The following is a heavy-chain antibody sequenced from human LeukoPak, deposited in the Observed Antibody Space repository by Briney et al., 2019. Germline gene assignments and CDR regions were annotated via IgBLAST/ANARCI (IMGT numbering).Heavy chain of an antibody. J-gene: IGHJ6*03. D-gene: IGHD5-12*01. Sequence: SETLSLTCTVSGGSISSYYWSWIRQPAGKGLEWIGRICTSGSTNYNPSLKSRVTMSVDTSKNQFSLKLSSVTAADTAVYYCARGIYSGYDLNYYYYMDVWGKGTTVTVSS. CDR1: GGSISSYY. CDR2: ICTSGST. V-gene: IGHV4-4*07. CDR3: ARGIYSGYDLNYYYYMDV.